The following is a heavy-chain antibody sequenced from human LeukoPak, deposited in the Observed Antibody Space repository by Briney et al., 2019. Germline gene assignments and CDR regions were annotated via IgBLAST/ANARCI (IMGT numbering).Heavy chain of an antibody. CDR2: INPNSGGT. CDR1: GYTFTGYY. D-gene: IGHD4-23*01. J-gene: IGHJ4*02. V-gene: IGHV1-2*02. Sequence: ASVKVSCKASGYTFTGYYMHWVRQAPGQGLEWMGWINPNSGGTNYAQKFQGRVTMTRDTSASTAYMELSSLRSEDTAVYYCARNPNYGGNPADWGQGTLVTVSS. CDR3: ARNPNYGGNPAD.